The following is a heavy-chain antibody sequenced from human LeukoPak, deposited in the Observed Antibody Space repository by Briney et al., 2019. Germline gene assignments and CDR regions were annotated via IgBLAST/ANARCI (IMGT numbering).Heavy chain of an antibody. D-gene: IGHD2-15*01. CDR3: ARGRIKYCSGGSCYSGSGWFDP. J-gene: IGHJ5*02. V-gene: IGHV4-34*01. CDR1: GGSFSGYY. Sequence: SETLSLTCAVYGGSFSGYYWSWIRQPPGKGLEWIGEINHSGSTNYNPSLKSRVTILVDTSKNQFSLKLSPVTAADTAVYYCARGRIKYCSGGSCYSGSGWFDPWGQGTLVTVSS. CDR2: INHSGST.